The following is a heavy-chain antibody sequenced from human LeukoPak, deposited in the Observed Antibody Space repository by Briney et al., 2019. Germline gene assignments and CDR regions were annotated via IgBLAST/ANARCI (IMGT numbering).Heavy chain of an antibody. CDR2: IYPRDGSP. V-gene: IGHV1-46*01. Sequence: ASVKVSCKASGYTFTSNYIHWARQAPGQGLEWMGMIYPRDGSPSYAQKFQGRVTVTRDTSTSTVHMELSGLRSEDTAVYYCARDQEGFDYWGQGTLVTVSS. J-gene: IGHJ4*02. CDR3: ARDQEGFDY. CDR1: GYTFTSNY.